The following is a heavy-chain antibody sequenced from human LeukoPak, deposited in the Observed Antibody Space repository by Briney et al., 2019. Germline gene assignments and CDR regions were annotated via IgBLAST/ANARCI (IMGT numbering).Heavy chain of an antibody. V-gene: IGHV3-23*01. J-gene: IGHJ4*02. Sequence: GGSLRLSCAASGFTFSDFWMHWVRQAPGKGLEWVSGISGSGGSTYYADSVKGRFTISRNNFKNTLYLQMNSLRAEDTAIYYCAKGESITMIRGPADCWGQGTLVTVSS. CDR3: AKGESITMIRGPADC. D-gene: IGHD3-10*01. CDR1: GFTFSDFW. CDR2: ISGSGGST.